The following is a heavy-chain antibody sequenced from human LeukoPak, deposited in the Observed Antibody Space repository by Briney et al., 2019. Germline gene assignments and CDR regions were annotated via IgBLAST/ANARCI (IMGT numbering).Heavy chain of an antibody. CDR3: ARRYCSGGSCYSDY. V-gene: IGHV1-2*02. J-gene: IGHJ4*02. CDR2: INPNSGGT. Sequence: SVKVSCKAAGYTFTGYYMYRVRQAPGQGLEWMGWINPNSGGTNYAQKFQGRVTMTRDTSISTAYMELSRLRSDDTAVYYCARRYCSGGSCYSDYWGQGTLVTVSS. D-gene: IGHD2-15*01. CDR1: GYTFTGYY.